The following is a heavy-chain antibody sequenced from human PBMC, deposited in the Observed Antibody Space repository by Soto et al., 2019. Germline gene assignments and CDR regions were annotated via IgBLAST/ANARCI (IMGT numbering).Heavy chain of an antibody. CDR1: GFTFSSYA. V-gene: IGHV3-23*01. Sequence: GGSLRLSCAASGFTFSSYAMSWVRQAPGKGLEWVSAISGSGGSTYYADSVKGRFTISRDNSKNTLYLQMNSLRAEDTAVYYCAKGVADKDIVVVPAAHYYYYYMDVWGKGTTVTVSS. CDR3: AKGVADKDIVVVPAAHYYYYYMDV. J-gene: IGHJ6*03. CDR2: ISGSGGST. D-gene: IGHD2-2*01.